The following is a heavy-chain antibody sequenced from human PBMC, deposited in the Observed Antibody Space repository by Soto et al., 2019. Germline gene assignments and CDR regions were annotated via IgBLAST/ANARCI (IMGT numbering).Heavy chain of an antibody. CDR1: GYRFTSYG. CDR3: AKVEYSSSLYYYYYGMDV. Sequence: ASVKVSCKASGYRFTSYGISWVRQAPGQGLGWMGWISTYNGDTNYAQKLQGRVSMTTDTSTSAAYMELRSLRSDDTAVYYCAKVEYSSSLYYYYYGMDVWGQGTTVTVSS. D-gene: IGHD6-6*01. V-gene: IGHV1-18*01. CDR2: ISTYNGDT. J-gene: IGHJ6*02.